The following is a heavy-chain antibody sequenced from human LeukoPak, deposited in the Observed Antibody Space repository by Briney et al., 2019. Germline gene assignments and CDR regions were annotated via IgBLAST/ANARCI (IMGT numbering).Heavy chain of an antibody. CDR3: AKVSGQVYFDY. D-gene: IGHD3-10*01. CDR2: ISGSGGST. CDR1: GFTFSSYG. J-gene: IGHJ4*02. V-gene: IGHV3-23*01. Sequence: PGGSLRLSCAASGFTFSSYGMSWVRQAPGKGLEWVSAISGSGGSTYYADSVKGRFTIYRDNFKNTLYLEMNSLRAEDTAVYYCAKVSGQVYFDYGGQGTLVTVSS.